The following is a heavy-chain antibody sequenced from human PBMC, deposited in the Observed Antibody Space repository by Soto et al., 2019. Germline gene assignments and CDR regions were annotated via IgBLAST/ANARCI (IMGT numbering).Heavy chain of an antibody. CDR3: ARGADIVVVPAAFYYYYGMDV. D-gene: IGHD2-2*01. CDR1: GDSVSSNSAA. Sequence: AQTLSLTCAISGDSVSSNSAAWNWIRQSPSRGLEWLGRTYYRSKWYNDYAVSVKSRITINPDTSKNQFSLQLNSVTPEDTAVYYCARGADIVVVPAAFYYYYGMDVWGQGTTVTVYS. J-gene: IGHJ6*01. V-gene: IGHV6-1*01. CDR2: TYYRSKWYN.